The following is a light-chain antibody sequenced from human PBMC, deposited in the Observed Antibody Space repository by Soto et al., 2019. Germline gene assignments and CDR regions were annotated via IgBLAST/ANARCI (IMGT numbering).Light chain of an antibody. Sequence: DIQMTQSPSSLSASVVDRVTITCQASQDISNYLNWYQHKPGEAPKLLIYDASNLEIGVSSRFSGSGSGTDFTFTTNNLQPEDIATYYCQQYDTLRITFGQGTRLEI. J-gene: IGKJ5*01. CDR2: DAS. CDR1: QDISNY. CDR3: QQYDTLRIT. V-gene: IGKV1-33*01.